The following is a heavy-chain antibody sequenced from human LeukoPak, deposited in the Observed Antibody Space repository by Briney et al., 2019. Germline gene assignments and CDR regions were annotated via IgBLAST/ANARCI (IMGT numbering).Heavy chain of an antibody. Sequence: SETLSLTCTVSGGSISNYYWSWIRQPPGKGLEWIGYIYYTGSTNYNPSLTSRVNISVDTSKNQFSLKLTSVTAADTAVYYCARGGSRVFDFWGQGTLVTVSS. V-gene: IGHV4-59*08. D-gene: IGHD2-2*01. CDR1: GGSISNYY. CDR2: IYYTGST. J-gene: IGHJ4*02. CDR3: ARGGSRVFDF.